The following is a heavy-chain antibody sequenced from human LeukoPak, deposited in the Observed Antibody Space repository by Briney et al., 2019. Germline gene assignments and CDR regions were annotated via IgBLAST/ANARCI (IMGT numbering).Heavy chain of an antibody. D-gene: IGHD1-26*01. CDR3: VREESESYPFDS. J-gene: IGHJ4*02. Sequence: GGSLRLSCAASGFTFSSYSMNWVRQAPGKGPEWISYISSISRVIYYADSVKGRFTISRDNAKNSLSLQMNSLRAEDTAVYYCVREESESYPFDSWGQGTLVIVSS. CDR1: GFTFSSYS. V-gene: IGHV3-48*01. CDR2: ISSISRVI.